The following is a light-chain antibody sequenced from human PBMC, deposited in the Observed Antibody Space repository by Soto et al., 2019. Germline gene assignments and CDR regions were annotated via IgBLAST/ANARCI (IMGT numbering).Light chain of an antibody. J-gene: IGKJ3*01. CDR3: QEYYRTPHT. V-gene: IGKV4-1*01. CDR1: QRLLFSSNNKTH. CDR2: WTS. Sequence: DIVMTQAPDSLAVSLGERATINCKSSQRLLFSSNNKTHLSWYQQKPGQPPKLLIYWTSTRESALPDRFSGSGSETHFTRTTTSLQAEDVAVYYCQEYYRTPHTFGPGPKVDLK.